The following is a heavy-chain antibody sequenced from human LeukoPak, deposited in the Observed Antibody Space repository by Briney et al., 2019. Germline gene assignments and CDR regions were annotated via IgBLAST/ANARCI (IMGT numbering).Heavy chain of an antibody. J-gene: IGHJ4*02. CDR1: GXXIXNYY. CDR2: IYYSGRT. CDR3: ARQGVEYYYDSSGCDY. Sequence: SETLSLTCTVSGXXIXNYYXXWXXXPPGXGLXXXXXIYYSGRTNYNPSXKSRVTISVDTSKNQFSLKLSSVTAADTAVYYCARQGVEYYYDSSGCDYWGQGTLVTVSS. D-gene: IGHD3-22*01. V-gene: IGHV4-59*08.